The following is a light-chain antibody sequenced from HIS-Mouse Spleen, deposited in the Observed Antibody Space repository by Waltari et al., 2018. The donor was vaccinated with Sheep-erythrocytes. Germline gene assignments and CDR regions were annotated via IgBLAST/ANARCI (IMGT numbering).Light chain of an antibody. CDR1: SSDVGGYNY. Sequence: QSALTQPASVSGSPGQSITISCTGTSSDVGGYNYVSWYQQHPGKAPKLMIYDVSNRPSGVSNRFSGSKSGNTASLTISGLQAEDEADYYCCSYAGSYNHVFATGTKV. CDR2: DVS. J-gene: IGLJ1*01. V-gene: IGLV2-14*03. CDR3: CSYAGSYNHV.